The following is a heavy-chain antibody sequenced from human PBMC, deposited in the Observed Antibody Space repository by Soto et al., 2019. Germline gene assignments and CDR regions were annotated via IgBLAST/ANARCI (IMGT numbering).Heavy chain of an antibody. J-gene: IGHJ4*02. CDR2: IKEDGSGK. CDR1: GFTFSSYW. CDR3: ARPYKSSGYYLVYFDY. Sequence: EVQLVESGGGLVQPGGSLRLSCAASGFTFSSYWMSWVRQAPGKGLEWVANIKEDGSGKYYVDSVKGRFTISRDNAKNSLYLQVNSLRVEDTAVYYCARPYKSSGYYLVYFDYWGQGALVTVSS. D-gene: IGHD3-22*01. V-gene: IGHV3-7*05.